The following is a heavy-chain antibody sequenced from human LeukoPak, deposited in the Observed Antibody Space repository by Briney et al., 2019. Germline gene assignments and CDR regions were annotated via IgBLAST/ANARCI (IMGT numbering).Heavy chain of an antibody. CDR2: ISSSSSYI. J-gene: IGHJ4*02. Sequence: GGSLRLSCAASGFTFSSYSMNWVRQAPGKGLEWVSSISSSSSYIYYADSVKGRFTISRDNAKNSLYLQMNSLRAEGTAVYYCARGLRWSPGYFDYWGQGTLVTVSS. V-gene: IGHV3-21*01. CDR1: GFTFSSYS. D-gene: IGHD4-23*01. CDR3: ARGLRWSPGYFDY.